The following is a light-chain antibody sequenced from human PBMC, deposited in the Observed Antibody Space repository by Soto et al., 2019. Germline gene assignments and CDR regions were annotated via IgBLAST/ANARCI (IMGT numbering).Light chain of an antibody. V-gene: IGLV4-69*01. CDR1: SGHSSYA. CDR2: LNSDGSH. CDR3: QTWGTGIRLV. J-gene: IGLJ3*02. Sequence: QSVLTQSPSASASLGASVKLTCTLSSGHSSYAIAWHQQQPEKGPRYLMKLNSDGSHSKGDGIPDRFSGSSSGAERYLTISSLQSEDEAYYYCQTWGTGIRLVFGGGTKLTVL.